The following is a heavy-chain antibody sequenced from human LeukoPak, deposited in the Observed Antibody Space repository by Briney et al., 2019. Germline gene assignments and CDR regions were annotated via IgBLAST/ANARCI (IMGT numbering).Heavy chain of an antibody. CDR2: INHSGST. J-gene: IGHJ4*02. CDR3: ARGRDSGYYGSGSYRLFDY. D-gene: IGHD3-10*01. Sequence: SETLSLTCAVCGGSFSGYYWSWIRQPPGKGLEWIGEINHSGSTNYNPSLKSRVTISVDTSKNQFSLKLSSVTAADTAVYYCARGRDSGYYGSGSYRLFDYWGQGTLVTVSS. CDR1: GGSFSGYY. V-gene: IGHV4-34*01.